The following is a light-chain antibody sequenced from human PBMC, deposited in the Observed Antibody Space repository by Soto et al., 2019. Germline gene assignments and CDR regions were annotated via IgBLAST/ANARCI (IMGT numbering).Light chain of an antibody. J-gene: IGLJ1*01. CDR2: DVS. Sequence: QSVLTQPRSVSGSPGQSVAISCTGTTCDVGGYDYVSWHQQHPGKAPELIIFDVSKRPSGVPDRFSGSKSGNTASLTISGLQAKDEADYFCCSYAGDFYVFGSGTKVTVL. CDR1: TCDVGGYDY. V-gene: IGLV2-11*01. CDR3: CSYAGDFYV.